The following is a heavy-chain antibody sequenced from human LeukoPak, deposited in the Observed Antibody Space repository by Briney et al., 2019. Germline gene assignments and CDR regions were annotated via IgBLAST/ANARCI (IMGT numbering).Heavy chain of an antibody. CDR2: ISYDGSNK. J-gene: IGHJ4*02. CDR1: GFTFSSYA. V-gene: IGHV3-30*04. D-gene: IGHD1-26*01. Sequence: GGSLRLSCAASGFTFSSYAMHWVRRAPGKGLEWVAVISYDGSNKYYADSVKGRFTISRDNSKNTLYLQMNSLRAEDTAVYYCASGSSTDYWGQGTLVTVSS. CDR3: ASGSSTDY.